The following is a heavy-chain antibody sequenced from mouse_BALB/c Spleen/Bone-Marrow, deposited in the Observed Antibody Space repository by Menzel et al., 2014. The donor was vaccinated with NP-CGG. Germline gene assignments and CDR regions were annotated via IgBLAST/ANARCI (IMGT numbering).Heavy chain of an antibody. D-gene: IGHD2-10*02. J-gene: IGHJ2*01. Sequence: EVKLVESGGGLVKPGGSLKLSCSASGFTFSSSIMSWVRQTPEKRLEWVATISTGGTYTYYPDSVKGRFTISRDNAKNSLYLQMSSLTSEAAAMYYCSRGYGNCFDYWGQGTPLTVSS. CDR3: SRGYGNCFDY. CDR2: ISTGGTYT. V-gene: IGHV5-6-4*01. CDR1: GFTFSSSI.